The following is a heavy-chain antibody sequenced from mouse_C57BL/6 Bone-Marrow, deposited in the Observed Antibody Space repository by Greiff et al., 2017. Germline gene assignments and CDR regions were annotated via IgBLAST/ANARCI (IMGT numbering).Heavy chain of an antibody. J-gene: IGHJ1*03. D-gene: IGHD1-1*01. CDR2: INPSSGYT. CDR1: GYTFTSYW. V-gene: IGHV1-7*01. Sequence: QVQLQQSGAELAKPGASVKLSCKASGYTFTSYWMHWVNQRPGQGLEWIGYINPSSGYTKYNQKFKDKATLTADTSSSTAYMQLSSLTSEDSAVYYCARSYDYGSRYFDVWGTGTTVTVSS. CDR3: ARSYDYGSRYFDV.